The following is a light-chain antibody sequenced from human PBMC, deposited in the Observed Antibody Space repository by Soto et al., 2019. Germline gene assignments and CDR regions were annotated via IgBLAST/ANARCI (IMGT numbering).Light chain of an antibody. CDR1: SSDIGGYKY. CDR2: DVS. CDR3: CSYAGSYTLL. J-gene: IGLJ2*01. V-gene: IGLV2-11*01. Sequence: QSALTQPRSVSGSPGQSVTISCTGTSSDIGGYKYVSWYQQHPGKAPKLIICDVSQRPSGVPDRFSGSKSGNMASLTISGLQAEDEDDYYCCSYAGSYTLLFGGGTKLTVL.